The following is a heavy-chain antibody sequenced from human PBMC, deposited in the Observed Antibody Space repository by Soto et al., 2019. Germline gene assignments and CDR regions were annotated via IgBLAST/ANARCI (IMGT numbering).Heavy chain of an antibody. D-gene: IGHD6-19*01. V-gene: IGHV1-46*03. Sequence: GASVKVSCKASGYTFTSYYMHWVRQAPGQGLEWMGIINPSGGSTSYAQKFQGRVTMTRDTSTSTVYMELSSLRSEDTAVYYCARVKGIAVAGNHSGAFDIWGQGTMVTVSS. J-gene: IGHJ3*02. CDR3: ARVKGIAVAGNHSGAFDI. CDR2: INPSGGST. CDR1: GYTFTSYY.